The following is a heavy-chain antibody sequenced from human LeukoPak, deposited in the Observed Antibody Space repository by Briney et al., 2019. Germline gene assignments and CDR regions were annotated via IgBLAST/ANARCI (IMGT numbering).Heavy chain of an antibody. V-gene: IGHV3-23*01. Sequence: GGSLRLSCEASGFTFNNYVMTWVRQAPGKGLEWVSSISASAAMTDYADSVKGRFTISRDSSKNTLFLQMNRLRPEDAAVYYCAKAPVTTCRGAFCYPFDYWGLGTLVTVSS. J-gene: IGHJ4*02. CDR3: AKAPVTTCRGAFCYPFDY. CDR2: ISASAAMT. CDR1: GFTFNNYV. D-gene: IGHD2-15*01.